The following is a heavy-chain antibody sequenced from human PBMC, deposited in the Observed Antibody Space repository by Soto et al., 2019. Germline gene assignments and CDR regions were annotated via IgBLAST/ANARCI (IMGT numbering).Heavy chain of an antibody. CDR2: ITGSGVGM. J-gene: IGHJ5*02. D-gene: IGHD2-8*01. V-gene: IGHV3-23*01. CDR1: GYTFREFA. CDR3: AKANHSKTHTNGSDAWFAP. Sequence: EVQLLESGGVLVQPGWSLRLSCAATGYTFREFAMTWVRQAPGKGLVWVSTITGSGVGMHHADSVKGRFTISRDNSKNTASLQRNSLRAEGTAVYNCAKANHSKTHTNGSDAWFAPWGQRTLVTVS.